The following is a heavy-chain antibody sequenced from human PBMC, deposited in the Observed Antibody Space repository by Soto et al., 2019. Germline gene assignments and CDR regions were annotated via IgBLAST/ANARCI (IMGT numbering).Heavy chain of an antibody. CDR2: ISTYNGNT. Sequence: QVQLLQSGAEVKQPGASVKVSCKASVYNFTTYGITWVRQAPGQGLEWLGGISTYNGNTDYAQNLQDRVTMTTETSTSTAYLEVRSLTSDDTAVYFCARGLGTNGLDVCGPGTTVTVSS. V-gene: IGHV1-18*04. CDR1: VYNFTTYG. D-gene: IGHD7-27*01. J-gene: IGHJ6*02. CDR3: ARGLGTNGLDV.